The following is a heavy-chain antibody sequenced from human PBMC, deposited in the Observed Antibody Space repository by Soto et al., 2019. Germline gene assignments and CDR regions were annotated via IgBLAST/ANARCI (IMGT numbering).Heavy chain of an antibody. Sequence: LRLSCAASGFTFTRYSMNWVRQAPGKGLEWVSSISSTTNYIYYADSMKGRFTVSRDNAKNSVYLEMNSLSAEDTAVYYCARESEDLTSNFDYWGQGTLVTVSS. CDR2: ISSTTNYI. CDR1: GFTFTRYS. V-gene: IGHV3-21*01. CDR3: ARESEDLTSNFDY. J-gene: IGHJ4*02.